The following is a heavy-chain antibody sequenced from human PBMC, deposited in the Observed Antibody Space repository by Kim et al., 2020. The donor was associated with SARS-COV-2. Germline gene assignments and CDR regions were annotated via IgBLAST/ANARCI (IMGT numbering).Heavy chain of an antibody. CDR1: GFRFSTYA. CDR2: TPSSGLGT. CDR3: VRDVYGDFAF. D-gene: IGHD3-10*01. V-gene: IGHV3-23*01. Sequence: GGSLRLSCAASGFRFSTYAMSWVRQAPGKGLEWVAATPSSGLGTYYADSVKGRFTISRDNSKDTLYLQIVRLRVDDTALYYCVRDVYGDFAFWGQGAQVTVSS. J-gene: IGHJ4*02.